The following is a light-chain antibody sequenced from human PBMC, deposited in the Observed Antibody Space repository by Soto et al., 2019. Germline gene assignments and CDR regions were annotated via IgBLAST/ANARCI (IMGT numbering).Light chain of an antibody. CDR2: DVT. Sequence: QSVLTQPPSASGTPGQRVTISCSGTSSDVGTHGYVSWYQQHAGKAPKLVIYDVTKRPSGVPDRFSGSKSGNTASLTVSGLQAEDEADYYCMCYAGGNNWVFGGGTKVTVL. V-gene: IGLV2-8*01. CDR1: SSDVGTHGY. CDR3: MCYAGGNNWV. J-gene: IGLJ3*02.